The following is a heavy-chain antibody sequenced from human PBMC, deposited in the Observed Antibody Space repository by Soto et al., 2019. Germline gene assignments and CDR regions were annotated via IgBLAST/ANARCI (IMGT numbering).Heavy chain of an antibody. Sequence: PSETLSLTCSVSGGSVSSYHYNWIRQAPGKGLESLGYIYHSGKTFYNPALTGRVSMSLDTSKNQFSLTLNSVTAADTGLYFCALGGYNYGRPLDFWGQGTLVTVSS. V-gene: IGHV4-59*02. J-gene: IGHJ4*02. D-gene: IGHD5-18*01. CDR1: GGSVSSYH. CDR3: ALGGYNYGRPLDF. CDR2: IYHSGKT.